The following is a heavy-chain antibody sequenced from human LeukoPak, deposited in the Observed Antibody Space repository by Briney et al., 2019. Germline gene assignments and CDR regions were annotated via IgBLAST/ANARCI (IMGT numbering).Heavy chain of an antibody. CDR3: ACPQYGSGVDF. V-gene: IGHV4-59*08. CDR1: GGSISSYY. J-gene: IGHJ4*02. Sequence: SETLSLTCTVSGGSISSYYWSWIRQPPGKGLEWIGYIYYSGSTNYNPSLKSRVTISVDTSKNQFSLKLSSVTAADTAVYYCACPQYGSGVDFGGQGTLVTVSS. CDR2: IYYSGST. D-gene: IGHD3-10*01.